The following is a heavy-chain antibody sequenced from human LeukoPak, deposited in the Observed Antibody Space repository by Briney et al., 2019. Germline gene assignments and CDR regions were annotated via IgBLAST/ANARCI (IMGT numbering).Heavy chain of an antibody. D-gene: IGHD3-10*01. Sequence: PSETLSLTCAVYGGSFSGYYWSWIRQPPGKGLEWIGEINHSGSTNYNPSLKSRVTISVDTSKNQFSLKLSSVTAADTAVYYCARGIITMVRGVAGGVDYWGQGTLVTVSS. CDR2: INHSGST. CDR1: GGSFSGYY. V-gene: IGHV4-34*01. J-gene: IGHJ4*02. CDR3: ARGIITMVRGVAGGVDY.